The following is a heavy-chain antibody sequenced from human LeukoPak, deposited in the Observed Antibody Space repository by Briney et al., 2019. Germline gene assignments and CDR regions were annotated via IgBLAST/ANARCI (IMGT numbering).Heavy chain of an antibody. CDR1: GYSFISYW. CDR2: IFPGDSDN. Sequence: GESLKISCQGSGYSFISYWIAWVGQMPGNGLEWLGIIFPGDSDNSYRTSFQAHFPIPAATPISTSYLKWTGLKASARPLISCARRLYGGKAFDYWGQGTLVTVSS. J-gene: IGHJ4*02. CDR3: ARRLYGGKAFDY. D-gene: IGHD4-23*01. V-gene: IGHV5-51*01.